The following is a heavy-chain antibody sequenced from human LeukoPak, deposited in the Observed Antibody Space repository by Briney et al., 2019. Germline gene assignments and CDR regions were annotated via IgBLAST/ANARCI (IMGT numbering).Heavy chain of an antibody. V-gene: IGHV3-23*01. CDR1: GFAFGVHA. D-gene: IGHD3-16*01. Sequence: GGSLRLSCAASGFAFGVHAMTWVRQAPGKGPEWVATIGGPAETFYADSVKGRFTISRDNSRNTLYLQMNSLRAEDSALYYCAKDWTSHNGVYDCLDFWGQGTQVTVSS. J-gene: IGHJ4*02. CDR3: AKDWTSHNGVYDCLDF. CDR2: IGGPAET.